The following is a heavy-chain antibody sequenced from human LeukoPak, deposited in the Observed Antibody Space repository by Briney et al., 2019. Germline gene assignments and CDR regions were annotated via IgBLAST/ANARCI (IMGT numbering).Heavy chain of an antibody. J-gene: IGHJ4*02. CDR3: AGGPEGYCSSTSCYPTDY. Sequence: SVKVSCKASGGTFSSYAISWVRQAPGQGLEWMGGIIPIFGTANYAQKFQGRVTITADESTSTAYMELSSLRSEDTAVYYCAGGPEGYCSSTSCYPTDYWGLGTLVTVSS. CDR1: GGTFSSYA. V-gene: IGHV1-69*13. CDR2: IIPIFGTA. D-gene: IGHD2-2*01.